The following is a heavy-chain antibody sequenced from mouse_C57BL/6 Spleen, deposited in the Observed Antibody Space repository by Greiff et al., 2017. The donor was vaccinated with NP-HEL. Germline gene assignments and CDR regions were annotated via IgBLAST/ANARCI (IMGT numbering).Heavy chain of an antibody. CDR2: IHPNSGST. D-gene: IGHD2-4*01. J-gene: IGHJ2*01. CDR3: ARVYDYPYYFDY. Sequence: QVQLQQPGAELVEPGASVKLSCKASGYTFTSYWMHWVKQRPGQGLEWIGMIHPNSGSTNYNEKFKSKATLTVDKSSSTAYMQLSSLTSEDSAVYYCARVYDYPYYFDYWGQGTTLTVSS. V-gene: IGHV1-64*01. CDR1: GYTFTSYW.